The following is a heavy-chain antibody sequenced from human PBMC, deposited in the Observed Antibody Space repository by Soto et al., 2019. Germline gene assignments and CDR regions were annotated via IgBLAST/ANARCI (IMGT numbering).Heavy chain of an antibody. CDR2: ISAYNGNT. J-gene: IGHJ6*02. V-gene: IGHV1-18*01. Sequence: GSSVKVSCKASGYTFTSYGISWVRQAPGQGLEWMGWISAYNGNTNYAQKLQGRVTMTTDTSTSTAYMELRSLRSDDTAVYYCARGSRTRYYYYGMDVWCQGTTVTVSS. CDR1: GYTFTSYG. D-gene: IGHD1-7*01. CDR3: ARGSRTRYYYYGMDV.